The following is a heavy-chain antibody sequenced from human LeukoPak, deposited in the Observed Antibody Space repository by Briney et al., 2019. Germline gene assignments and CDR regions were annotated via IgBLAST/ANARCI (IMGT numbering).Heavy chain of an antibody. J-gene: IGHJ4*01. Sequence: PGGSLRLSCAASGFTFSNYAMHWVRQAPGKGPEWVAVISYDGSIEYYADSVKGRFTISRDNSKNTLDLQMNSLRAEDTAVYYCAKGIYSSGWSYFDYWGHGTLVTVSS. CDR3: AKGIYSSGWSYFDY. D-gene: IGHD6-19*01. CDR2: ISYDGSIE. CDR1: GFTFSNYA. V-gene: IGHV3-30*07.